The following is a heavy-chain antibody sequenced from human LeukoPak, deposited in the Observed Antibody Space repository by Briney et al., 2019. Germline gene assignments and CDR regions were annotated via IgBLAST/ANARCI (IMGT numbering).Heavy chain of an antibody. CDR2: IKSDASET. D-gene: IGHD4-11*01. J-gene: IGHJ3*02. Sequence: GGSLRLSCAASELTFSNYWMSWVRQAPGKGLEWVAHIKSDASETYYVDSVKGRFTISRDNAKNSVYLPMNSLRAEDTAVYYCARNSRYSFDIWGQGTMVTVSS. CDR1: ELTFSNYW. V-gene: IGHV3-7*04. CDR3: ARNSRYSFDI.